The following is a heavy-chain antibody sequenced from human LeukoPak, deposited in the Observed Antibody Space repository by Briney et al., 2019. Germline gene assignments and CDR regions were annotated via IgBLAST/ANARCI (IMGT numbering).Heavy chain of an antibody. CDR3: AWQYHRSL. J-gene: IGHJ4*02. D-gene: IGHD4-11*01. V-gene: IGHV3-30*03. Sequence: GRSLRLSCAASGFTFSSYGMHWVRQAPGKGLEWVAVISYDGSNKYYADSVKGRFTISRDNSKNTLYLQMNSLRAEDTAVYYCAWQYHRSLWGQGTLVTVSS. CDR1: GFTFSSYG. CDR2: ISYDGSNK.